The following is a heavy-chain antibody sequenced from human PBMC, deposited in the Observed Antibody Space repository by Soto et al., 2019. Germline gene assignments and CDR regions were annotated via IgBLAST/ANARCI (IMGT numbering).Heavy chain of an antibody. CDR2: IKQDGSEK. J-gene: IGHJ4*02. Sequence: VQLVESGGGLVQPGGSLRLSCAASGFTFNKYWMSWVRQAPGKGLEWVANIKQDGSEKYYVDSLKGRFTISRHNAKNSLYLQMNSLRAEDTAVYYCAREEEWLPLGSGQAFDSWGQGTLVTVSA. V-gene: IGHV3-7*01. CDR1: GFTFNKYW. CDR3: AREEEWLPLGSGQAFDS. D-gene: IGHD5-12*01.